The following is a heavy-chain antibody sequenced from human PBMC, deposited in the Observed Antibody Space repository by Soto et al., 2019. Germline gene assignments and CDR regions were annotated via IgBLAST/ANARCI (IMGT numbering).Heavy chain of an antibody. V-gene: IGHV1-69*13. CDR2: IIPLFGTA. CDR1: GGTFSRYA. J-gene: IGHJ4*02. Sequence: GASVKVSCKASGGTFSRYAINWVRQAPGHGLEWMGGIIPLFGTAKYAQKFQGRVTITADESTSTAHMELRSLRSEDTAVYYCARDYGHDCSGGNCYFYFWGQGTLVTVSS. D-gene: IGHD2-15*01. CDR3: ARDYGHDCSGGNCYFYF.